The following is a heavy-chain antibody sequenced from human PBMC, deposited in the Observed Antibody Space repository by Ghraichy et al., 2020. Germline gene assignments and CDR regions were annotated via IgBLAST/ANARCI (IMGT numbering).Heavy chain of an antibody. V-gene: IGHV4-39*01. CDR2: IYYGGST. CDR3: ARQRIRPLFDF. J-gene: IGHJ4*02. D-gene: IGHD2-15*01. CDR1: GDSIITRDYY. Sequence: SETLSLTCTVSGDSIITRDYYWGWIRQPPGKGLEWIGGIYYGGSTHYNPSLKIRVTISVDTSKNKFSLRLSSVTAADTAVYFCARQRIRPLFDFWGQGTLVSVSS.